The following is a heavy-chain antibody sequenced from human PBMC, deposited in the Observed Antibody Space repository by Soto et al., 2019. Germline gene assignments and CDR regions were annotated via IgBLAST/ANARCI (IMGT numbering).Heavy chain of an antibody. J-gene: IGHJ4*02. CDR3: TRGWETVGTTTTIAY. V-gene: IGHV1-69*06. D-gene: IGHD1-26*01. CDR2: IIPIFGTA. Sequence: QVQLVQSGAEVKKPGSSVKVSCKASGGTFSSYAISWVRQAPGQGLEWMGGIIPIFGTANYAQKFQGRVAITADKSTSTAYMELSSLRSEDRALYYCTRGWETVGTTTTIAYWGQGTLVTVSS. CDR1: GGTFSSYA.